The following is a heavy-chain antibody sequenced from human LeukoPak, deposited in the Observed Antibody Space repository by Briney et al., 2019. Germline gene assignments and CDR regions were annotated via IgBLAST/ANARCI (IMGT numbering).Heavy chain of an antibody. Sequence: PGRSLRLSCAASGFTFSSYAMHWVRQAPGKGLEWVAVISYDGSNKYYADSVKGRFTISRDNSKNTLYLQMNSLRAEDTAVYYCARVTPARPWYYYYMDVWGKGTTVTVSS. CDR1: GFTFSSYA. CDR3: ARVTPARPWYYYYMDV. J-gene: IGHJ6*03. D-gene: IGHD6-6*01. CDR2: ISYDGSNK. V-gene: IGHV3-30-3*01.